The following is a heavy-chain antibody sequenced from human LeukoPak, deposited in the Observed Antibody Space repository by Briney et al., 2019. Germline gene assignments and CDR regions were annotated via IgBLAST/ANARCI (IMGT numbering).Heavy chain of an antibody. CDR1: GFTFSSYE. V-gene: IGHV3-48*03. CDR3: ARFTDSSSWYPSPSYYYFDY. Sequence: GGSLRLSCAASGFTFSSYEMNWVRQAPGKGLEWVSYISSSGSTIYYADSVKGRLTISRDNAKNSLYLQMNSLRAEDTAVYYCARFTDSSSWYPSPSYYYFDYWGQGTLVTVSS. CDR2: ISSSGSTI. J-gene: IGHJ4*02. D-gene: IGHD6-13*01.